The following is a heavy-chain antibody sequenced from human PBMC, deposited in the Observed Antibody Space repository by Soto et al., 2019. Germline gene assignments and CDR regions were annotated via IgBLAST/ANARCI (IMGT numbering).Heavy chain of an antibody. CDR2: AHHSGRT. Sequence: TLSLTCTVSGGSMSSSNWWNWVRQSPGKGLEWIGEAHHSGRTNYNPSLKSRVTISVDKSKNHFSLKLSSVTAADTAVYYCARLKSVRTYGSGSYYVWVNWFDPWGQGTLVTVSS. CDR1: GGSMSSSNW. J-gene: IGHJ5*02. D-gene: IGHD3-10*01. V-gene: IGHV4-4*02. CDR3: ARLKSVRTYGSGSYYVWVNWFDP.